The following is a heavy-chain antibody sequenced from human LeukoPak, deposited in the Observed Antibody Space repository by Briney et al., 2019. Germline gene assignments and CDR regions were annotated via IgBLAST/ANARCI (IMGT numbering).Heavy chain of an antibody. CDR3: AREHPVSSWLTSAYYYYYMDV. J-gene: IGHJ6*03. CDR2: INHSGST. CDR1: GGSFSGYY. V-gene: IGHV4-34*01. Sequence: SETLSLTCAVYGGSFSGYYWSWIRQPPGKGLEWIGEINHSGSTNYNPSLKSRVTISVDTSKNQFSLKLSSVTAADTAVYYCAREHPVSSWLTSAYYYYYMDVWGKGTTVTISS. D-gene: IGHD6-13*01.